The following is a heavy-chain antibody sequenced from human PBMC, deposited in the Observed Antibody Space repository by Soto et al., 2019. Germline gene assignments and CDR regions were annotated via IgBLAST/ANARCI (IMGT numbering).Heavy chain of an antibody. CDR1: GGTFSSYA. D-gene: IGHD2-21*02. CDR3: ARAAAYCGGDCYSAYFDY. CDR2: IIPIFGTA. V-gene: IGHV1-69*13. Sequence: SVKVSCKASGGTFSSYAISWVRQAPGQGLEWMGGIIPIFGTANYAQKFQGRVTITADESTSTAYMELSSLRSEDTAVYYCARAAAYCGGDCYSAYFDYWGQGTLVTVSS. J-gene: IGHJ4*02.